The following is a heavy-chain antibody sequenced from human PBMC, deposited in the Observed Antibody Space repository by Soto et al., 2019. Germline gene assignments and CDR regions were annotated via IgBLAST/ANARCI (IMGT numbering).Heavy chain of an antibody. Sequence: GGSLRLSCAASGFTFSSYGMHWFRQAPGKGLEWVAVISYDGSNKYYADSVKGRFTISRDNSKNTLYLQMNSLRAEDTAVYYCAKVNPIAAALDNWGQGTLVTVSS. CDR3: AKVNPIAAALDN. CDR2: ISYDGSNK. D-gene: IGHD6-13*01. CDR1: GFTFSSYG. J-gene: IGHJ4*02. V-gene: IGHV3-30*18.